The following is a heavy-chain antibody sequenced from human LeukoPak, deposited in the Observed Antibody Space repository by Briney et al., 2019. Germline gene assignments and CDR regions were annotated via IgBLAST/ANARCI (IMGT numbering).Heavy chain of an antibody. D-gene: IGHD1-26*01. Sequence: SETLSLTCTVSGGSISSYYWSWIRQPPGKGLEWIGYIYYSGSTNYNPSLKSRVTISVDTSKNQFSLKLSSVTAAYTAVYYCASALVGANVYWGQGTLVTVSS. CDR1: GGSISSYY. CDR2: IYYSGST. V-gene: IGHV4-59*01. CDR3: ASALVGANVY. J-gene: IGHJ4*02.